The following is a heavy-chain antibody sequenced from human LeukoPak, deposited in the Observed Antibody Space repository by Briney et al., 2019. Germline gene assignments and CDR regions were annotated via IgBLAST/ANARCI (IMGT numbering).Heavy chain of an antibody. D-gene: IGHD6-13*01. CDR3: ARDSSSWYANWFDP. Sequence: ASVKVSCKASGYTFTGYYMHWVRQAPGQGLEWMGWINPNSGGTNYAQKFQGRVTMTRDRSISTAYMELSRLRSDDTAVYYCARDSSSWYANWFDPWGQGTLVTVSS. CDR2: INPNSGGT. CDR1: GYTFTGYY. V-gene: IGHV1-2*02. J-gene: IGHJ5*02.